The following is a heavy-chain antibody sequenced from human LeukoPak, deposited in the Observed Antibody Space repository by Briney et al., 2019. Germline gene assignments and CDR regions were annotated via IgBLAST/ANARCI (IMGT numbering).Heavy chain of an antibody. CDR1: GFTFSSYS. CDR2: ISSSSHYI. V-gene: IGHV3-21*01. J-gene: IGHJ6*02. Sequence: GGSLRLSCAASGFTFSSYSMNWVRQAPGKGLEWVSSISSSSHYIYYADSVKGRFTISRDNAKNSLYLQMNSLRAEDTAVYYCARERGYYCSGGSCLPQYYGMDVWGQGTTVTVSS. D-gene: IGHD2-15*01. CDR3: ARERGYYCSGGSCLPQYYGMDV.